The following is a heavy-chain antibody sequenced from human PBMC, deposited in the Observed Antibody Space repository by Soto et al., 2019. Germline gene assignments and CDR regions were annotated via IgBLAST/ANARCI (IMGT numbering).Heavy chain of an antibody. Sequence: QLQLQESGPGLVKPSETLSLTCTVSGASISSSTYYWGWIRQPPGKGLEWIGSIYYSGNTYYNPSLRSRVTISVDTSKNQFSLKLSSVTAADTAVYYCARHLSSGGGDWFDPWGQGTLVTVSS. D-gene: IGHD2-15*01. CDR1: GASISSSTYY. CDR3: ARHLSSGGGDWFDP. V-gene: IGHV4-39*01. J-gene: IGHJ5*02. CDR2: IYYSGNT.